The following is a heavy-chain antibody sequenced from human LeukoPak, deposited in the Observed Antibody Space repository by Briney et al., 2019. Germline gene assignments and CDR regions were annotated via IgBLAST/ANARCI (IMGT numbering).Heavy chain of an antibody. V-gene: IGHV4-4*02. CDR1: GVSFSSGNW. CDR3: AREGIARAFDI. Sequence: SETLSLTCAVSGVSFSSGNWWSWVRQSPGKGLEWIGSIYYSGSTYYNPSLKSRVTISVDTSKNQFSLKLSSVTAADTAVYYCAREGIARAFDIWGQGTMVTVSS. D-gene: IGHD6-13*01. CDR2: IYYSGST. J-gene: IGHJ3*02.